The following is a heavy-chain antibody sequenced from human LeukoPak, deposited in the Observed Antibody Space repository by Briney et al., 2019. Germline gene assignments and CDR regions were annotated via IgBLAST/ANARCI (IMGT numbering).Heavy chain of an antibody. V-gene: IGHV4-34*01. J-gene: IGHJ3*02. D-gene: IGHD2-2*01. CDR3: ARGIDIVVVPAARDLNAFDI. Sequence: SETLSLTCAVYGGSFSGYYWSWIRQPPGKGLEWIGEINHSGSTNYNPSLKSRVTISVDTSKNQFSLKPSSVTAADTAVYYCARGIDIVVVPAARDLNAFDIWGQGTMVTVSS. CDR2: INHSGST. CDR1: GGSFSGYY.